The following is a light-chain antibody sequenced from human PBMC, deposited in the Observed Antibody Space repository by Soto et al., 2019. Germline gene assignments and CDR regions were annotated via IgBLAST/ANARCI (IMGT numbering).Light chain of an antibody. CDR2: LGS. CDR1: QSLLHSNGYNY. Sequence: DIVMTQSPLSLPVTPGESASISCRSSQSLLHSNGYNYFDWYLQKPGQSPQLLIYLGSNRASGVHARFSGSGSGTDFALKISRVEAEDVGVYYCMQALQPPLTFGQGTRLEIK. CDR3: MQALQPPLT. V-gene: IGKV2-28*01. J-gene: IGKJ5*01.